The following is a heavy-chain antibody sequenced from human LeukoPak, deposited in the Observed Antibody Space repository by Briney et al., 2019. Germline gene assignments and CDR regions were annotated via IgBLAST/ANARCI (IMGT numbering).Heavy chain of an antibody. CDR3: ARDRGTRFDY. CDR1: GFTFSSYW. Sequence: GGSLRLSCAASGFTFSSYWMSWVRQAPGKGLEGVANIKQEGSEKYYVDSVKGRFTISRDNAKNSLYLQMNSLRAEDTAVYYCARDRGTRFDYWGQGTLVTVPS. J-gene: IGHJ4*02. D-gene: IGHD3-10*01. V-gene: IGHV3-7*01. CDR2: IKQEGSEK.